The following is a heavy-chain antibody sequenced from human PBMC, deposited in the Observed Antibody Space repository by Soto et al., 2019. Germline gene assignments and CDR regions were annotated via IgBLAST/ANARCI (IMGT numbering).Heavy chain of an antibody. J-gene: IGHJ6*02. V-gene: IGHV4-4*07. CDR3: ARLLEPGYGDPTYYYSGMDV. Sequence: SETLSLTCTVSGGSISSYYWSWIRQPAGKGLEWIGRIYTSGSTNYNPSLKSRVTMSVDTSKNQFSLKLSSVTAADTAVYYCARLLEPGYGDPTYYYSGMDVWGQGTTVTVSS. CDR2: IYTSGST. CDR1: GGSISSYY. D-gene: IGHD4-17*01.